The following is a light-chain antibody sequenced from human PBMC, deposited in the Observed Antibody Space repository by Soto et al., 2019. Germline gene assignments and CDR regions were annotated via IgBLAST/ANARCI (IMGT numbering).Light chain of an antibody. CDR2: EVS. Sequence: QSALTQPASVSGSPGQSITISCTGTSSDVGDYNYVSWYQQHPGKAPKLMIYEVSNRPSGVSNRFSGSKSGNTASLTISGLQAEDEADYYCSSYTSTLEVFGTGTRSPS. J-gene: IGLJ1*01. CDR3: SSYTSTLEV. V-gene: IGLV2-14*01. CDR1: SSDVGDYNY.